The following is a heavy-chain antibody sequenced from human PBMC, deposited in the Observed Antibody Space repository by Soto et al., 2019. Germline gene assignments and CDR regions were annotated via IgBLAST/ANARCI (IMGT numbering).Heavy chain of an antibody. CDR1: GFTFSSYG. CDR3: AKDLVYVYGSGSYLDY. CDR2: ISYDGSNK. Sequence: QVQLVESGGGVVQPGRSLRLSCAASGFTFSSYGMHWVRQAPGKGLEWVAVISYDGSNKYYADSVKGRFTISRDNSKNTLYLQMNSLRAEDTAVYYCAKDLVYVYGSGSYLDYLGQGTLVTVSS. D-gene: IGHD3-10*01. V-gene: IGHV3-30*18. J-gene: IGHJ4*02.